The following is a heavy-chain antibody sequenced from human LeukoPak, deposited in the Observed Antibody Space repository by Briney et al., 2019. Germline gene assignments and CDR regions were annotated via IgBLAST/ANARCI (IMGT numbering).Heavy chain of an antibody. CDR1: GFIFSSHY. Sequence: ASVKVSCKASGFIFSSHYMHWVRQAPGQGLEWMGLINPSGDGTIYEQKFQGRVTVTRDTSTSTVYMDLSSLTSEDTAVYYCARDVSGPNYWWLDPWGQGTLVTVSS. CDR2: INPSGDGT. D-gene: IGHD2-8*02. J-gene: IGHJ5*02. CDR3: ARDVSGPNYWWLDP. V-gene: IGHV1-46*01.